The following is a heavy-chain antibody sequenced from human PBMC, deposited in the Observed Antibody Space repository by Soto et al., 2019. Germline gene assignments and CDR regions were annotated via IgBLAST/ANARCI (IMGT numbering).Heavy chain of an antibody. CDR1: GGSFSGFY. CDR3: ARWASY. Sequence: PSETLSLTCDVYGGSFSGFYWAWIRQPPGKGLEWVGGMNRNXDIKYNPSLKSGVTISADTSKKQFSLTLTSVTAADTAWDYCARWASYWGQGTQVTVSS. V-gene: IGHV4-34*01. J-gene: IGHJ4*02. CDR2: MNRNXDI.